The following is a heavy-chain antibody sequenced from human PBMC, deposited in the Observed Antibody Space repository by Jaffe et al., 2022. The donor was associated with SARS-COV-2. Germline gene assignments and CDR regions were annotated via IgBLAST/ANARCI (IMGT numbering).Heavy chain of an antibody. CDR3: VRFSGMDV. CDR1: GLTLSNHW. V-gene: IGHV3-74*01. J-gene: IGHJ6*02. Sequence: EVQLVESGGDLVFPGGSLRLACAASGLTLSNHWMYWVRQAPGKGLEWVSRITTYETATTYADSVKGRFTISRDNAKNTLYLQMNSLRVEDTAVYYCVRFSGMDVWGQGTTVTVSS. CDR2: ITTYETAT.